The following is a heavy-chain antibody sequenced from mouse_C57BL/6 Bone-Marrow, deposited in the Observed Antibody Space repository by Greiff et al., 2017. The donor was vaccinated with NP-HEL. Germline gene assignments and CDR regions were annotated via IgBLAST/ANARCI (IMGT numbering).Heavy chain of an antibody. Sequence: EVKLVESGGGLVKPGGSLKLSCAASGFTFSDYGMHWVRQAPEKGLEWVAYISSGSSTIYYADTVKGRFTISRDNAKNTLFLQMTSLRSEDTAMYYCARDYYGSSFLLDYWGQGTTLTVSS. CDR3: ARDYYGSSFLLDY. CDR2: ISSGSSTI. J-gene: IGHJ2*01. D-gene: IGHD1-1*01. V-gene: IGHV5-17*01. CDR1: GFTFSDYG.